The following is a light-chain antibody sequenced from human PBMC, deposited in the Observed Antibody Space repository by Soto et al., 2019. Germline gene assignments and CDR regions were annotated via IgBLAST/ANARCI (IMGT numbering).Light chain of an antibody. CDR2: GAS. V-gene: IGKV3-11*01. J-gene: IGKJ2*01. CDR1: QSVGRY. Sequence: DIVLTQSPATLSLSPGERATLSCRASQSVGRYLAWFQHKPGQAPRLLIYGASNRATDIPGRFSGRGSGTDFTLTISSLESGESAVYYCRQRDKWPRTFGQGTKLEIK. CDR3: RQRDKWPRT.